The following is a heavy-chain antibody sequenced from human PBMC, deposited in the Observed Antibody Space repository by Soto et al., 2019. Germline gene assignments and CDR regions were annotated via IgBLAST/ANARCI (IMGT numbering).Heavy chain of an antibody. Sequence: EVQLVESGGGLVQPGGSLRLSCAASGFTFSSYSMNWVRQAPGKGLEWVSYISSSSSTIYYADSVKGRFTISRDNAKNSLYLQMNSLRAEDTAVYYCARDLDCSGGSCYPRYYYYGMDVWGQGTTVTVSS. CDR1: GFTFSSYS. D-gene: IGHD2-15*01. J-gene: IGHJ6*02. CDR2: ISSSSSTI. CDR3: ARDLDCSGGSCYPRYYYYGMDV. V-gene: IGHV3-48*01.